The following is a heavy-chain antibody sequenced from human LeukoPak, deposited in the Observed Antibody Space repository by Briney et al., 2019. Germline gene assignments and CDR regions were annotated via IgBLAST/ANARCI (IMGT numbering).Heavy chain of an antibody. D-gene: IGHD3-22*01. CDR3: AKSLLYYYDRGAFDI. V-gene: IGHV3-23*01. J-gene: IGHJ3*02. CDR2: ISGSGGST. Sequence: GGSLRLSCVASGLTFADAWMNWVRQAPGKGLEWVSAISGSGGSTYYADSVKGRFTISRDNSKNTLYLQMNSLRAEDTAVYYCAKSLLYYYDRGAFDIWGQGTMVTVSS. CDR1: GLTFADAW.